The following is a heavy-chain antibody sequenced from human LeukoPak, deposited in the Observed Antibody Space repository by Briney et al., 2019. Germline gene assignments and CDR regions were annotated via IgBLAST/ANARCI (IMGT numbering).Heavy chain of an antibody. CDR3: ARTDSSDWSYYFDY. D-gene: IGHD6-19*01. CDR1: GGSISSYY. Sequence: SETLSLTCTVSGGSISSYYWSWIRQPPGKGLEWIGYIHYSGSTNYNPSLKSRVTISVDTSKNQFSLKLTSVTAADTAVYYCARTDSSDWSYYFDYWGQGTLVTVSS. V-gene: IGHV4-59*01. J-gene: IGHJ4*02. CDR2: IHYSGST.